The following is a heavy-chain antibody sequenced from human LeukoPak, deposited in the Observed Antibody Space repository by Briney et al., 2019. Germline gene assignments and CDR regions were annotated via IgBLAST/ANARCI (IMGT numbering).Heavy chain of an antibody. CDR3: ARDSRPRGYCTNGVCYPYDLGYFDY. Sequence: AGGSLRLSCAASGFTFSSYAMTWVRQAPGKGLEWVSVISGSGDSAYYADSVKGRFTISRDNAKNSLYLQMNSLRAEDTAVYYCARDSRPRGYCTNGVCYPYDLGYFDYWGQGTLVTVSS. D-gene: IGHD2-8*01. CDR1: GFTFSSYA. CDR2: ISGSGDSA. V-gene: IGHV3-23*01. J-gene: IGHJ4*02.